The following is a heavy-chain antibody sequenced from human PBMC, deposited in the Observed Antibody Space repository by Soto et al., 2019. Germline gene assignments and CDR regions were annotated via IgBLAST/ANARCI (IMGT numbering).Heavy chain of an antibody. V-gene: IGHV3-23*01. D-gene: IGHD5-12*01. CDR1: GFTFSSYA. J-gene: IGHJ4*02. CDR3: AKDVQVDIVATIPFFGY. Sequence: GGSLRLSCAASGFTFSSYAMSWVRQAPGKGLEWVSAISGSGGSTYYADSVKGRFTISRDNSKNTLYLQMNSLRAEDTAVYYCAKDVQVDIVATIPFFGYWGQGTLVTVSS. CDR2: ISGSGGST.